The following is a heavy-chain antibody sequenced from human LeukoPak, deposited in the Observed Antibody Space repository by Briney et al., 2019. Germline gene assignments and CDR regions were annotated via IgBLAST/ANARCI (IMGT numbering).Heavy chain of an antibody. Sequence: PGGSLRLSCAACGFTFSSYWMSWVRQAPGKGLDGVANIKQDGSEKYYVDSVKGRFTISRDNAKNSLYLQMNSLRAEDTAVYYCARDGFGGSGDFDYWGQGTLVTVSS. CDR1: GFTFSSYW. CDR3: ARDGFGGSGDFDY. J-gene: IGHJ4*02. CDR2: IKQDGSEK. V-gene: IGHV3-7*01. D-gene: IGHD3-10*01.